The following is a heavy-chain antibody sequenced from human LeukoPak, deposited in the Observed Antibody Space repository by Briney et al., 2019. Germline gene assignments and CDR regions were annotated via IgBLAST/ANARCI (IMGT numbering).Heavy chain of an antibody. CDR2: INGDGGST. D-gene: IGHD3-3*01. Sequence: GGSLRLSCAASGFTFSNYWMHWVRQVPGEGLVWVSRINGDGGSTSYADSVKGRFTISRDNSRNTVYLQMNQMRAGDTARYYCAKGGQDFDFWRFDLWGQGILVTVSS. CDR3: AKGGQDFDFWRFDL. V-gene: IGHV3-74*01. J-gene: IGHJ5*02. CDR1: GFTFSNYW.